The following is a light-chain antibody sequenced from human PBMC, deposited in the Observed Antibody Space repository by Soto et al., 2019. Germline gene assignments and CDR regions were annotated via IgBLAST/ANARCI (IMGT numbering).Light chain of an antibody. J-gene: IGKJ1*01. CDR2: HAS. Sequence: EIQMTQSPSTLSASVGDRVTISCRASQSISDWLAWYQQKPGKAPKLLIYHASSLESGVPSRFSGSGSGTEFTLTISSLQPDDFATYYCQQYNIFSWTFGQGTKVEIK. CDR3: QQYNIFSWT. V-gene: IGKV1-5*01. CDR1: QSISDW.